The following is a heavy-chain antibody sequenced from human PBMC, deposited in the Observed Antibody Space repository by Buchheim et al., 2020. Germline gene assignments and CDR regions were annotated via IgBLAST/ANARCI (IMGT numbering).Heavy chain of an antibody. CDR1: GYTFSSYY. D-gene: IGHD3-3*01. CDR2: ISPNSGVT. J-gene: IGHJ4*02. V-gene: IGHV1-2*04. Sequence: QVQLVQSGAEVKKPGASVKVSCKASGYTFSSYYVHWVRQAPGQGLEWMGRISPNSGVTNYVQKFQGWATMTWDTSITTAYLAVSRLSSGDTAVYCCARGFGVAPPFNYWGEGTL. CDR3: ARGFGVAPPFNY.